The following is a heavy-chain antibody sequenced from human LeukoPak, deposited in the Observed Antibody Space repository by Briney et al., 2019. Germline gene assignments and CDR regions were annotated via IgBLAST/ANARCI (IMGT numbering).Heavy chain of an antibody. V-gene: IGHV4-34*01. J-gene: IGHJ4*02. Sequence: KPSETLSLTCAVYGGSFSGYYWSWIRQPPGKGLEWIGEINHSGSTNYNPSLKSRVTISVDTSKNQFSLKLSSVTAADTAVYYCARAVYSSGWGSTYYFDYWGQGTLVTVSS. D-gene: IGHD6-19*01. CDR3: ARAVYSSGWGSTYYFDY. CDR2: INHSGST. CDR1: GGSFSGYY.